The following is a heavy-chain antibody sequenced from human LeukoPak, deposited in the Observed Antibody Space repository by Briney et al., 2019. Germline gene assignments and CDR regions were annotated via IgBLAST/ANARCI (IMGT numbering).Heavy chain of an antibody. V-gene: IGHV3-9*01. CDR1: GFTFDDYA. Sequence: PGGSLRLSCAASGFTFDDYAMHWVRQAPGKGLEWVSGISWNSGSIGYADSVKGRFTISRDNAKNSLYLQMSSLRAEDTALYYCAKDILRSGSYSPFDYWGQGTLVTVSS. CDR3: AKDILRSGSYSPFDY. D-gene: IGHD1-26*01. CDR2: ISWNSGSI. J-gene: IGHJ4*02.